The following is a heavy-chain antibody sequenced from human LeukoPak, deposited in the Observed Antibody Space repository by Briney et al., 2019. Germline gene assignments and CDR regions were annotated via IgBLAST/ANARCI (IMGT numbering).Heavy chain of an antibody. CDR1: GGSFSGYY. CDR2: INHSGST. J-gene: IGHJ5*02. D-gene: IGHD6-13*01. CDR3: ARPRIAAAAPNWFDP. Sequence: SETLSLTCAVYGGSFSGYYWSWIRQPPGKGLEWIGEINHSGSTNYNPSLKSRVTISVDTSKNQFSLKLSSVTAADTAVYYCARPRIAAAAPNWFDPWGQGTLVTVSS. V-gene: IGHV4-34*01.